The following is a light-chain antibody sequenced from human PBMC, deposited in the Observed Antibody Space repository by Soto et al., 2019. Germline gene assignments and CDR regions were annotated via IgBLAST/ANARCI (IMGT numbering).Light chain of an antibody. CDR2: NNN. CDR1: SSNIGSNT. CDR3: AAWDDSLNGGV. V-gene: IGLV1-44*01. Sequence: QSVLTQPPSASGTPGQRVTISCSGGSSNIGSNTVNWYQQLPGTAPKLLIFNNNQRPSGVPDRFSGSKSGTSASLAISGLQSEDEADYYCAAWDDSLNGGVFGGGTKLTVL. J-gene: IGLJ3*02.